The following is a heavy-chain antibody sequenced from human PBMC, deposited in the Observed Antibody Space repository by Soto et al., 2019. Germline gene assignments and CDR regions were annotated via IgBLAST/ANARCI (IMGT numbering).Heavy chain of an antibody. J-gene: IGHJ3*02. CDR1: GFTFSSYA. Sequence: PGGSLRLSCAASGFTFSSYAMHWVRQAPGKGLEWVAVISYDGSNKYYADSVKGRFTISRDNSKNTLYLQMNSLRAEDTAVYYCAREFGIVVVAFDIWGQGTMVTVSS. V-gene: IGHV3-30-3*01. CDR2: ISYDGSNK. D-gene: IGHD3-22*01. CDR3: AREFGIVVVAFDI.